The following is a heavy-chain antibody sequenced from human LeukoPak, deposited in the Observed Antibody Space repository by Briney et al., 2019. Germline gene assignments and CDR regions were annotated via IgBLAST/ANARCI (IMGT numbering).Heavy chain of an antibody. CDR3: ARDGGRTSSDAVEI. CDR2: IYYSGNT. D-gene: IGHD2-2*01. V-gene: IGHV4-39*07. J-gene: IGHJ3*02. CDR1: GDSISSSTYY. Sequence: SETLSLTCTVSGDSISSSTYYWGWIRQPPGKGLEWIGSIYYSGNTYYSPSLNSRVTISVDTSKNQFSLKLTSVTAADTAVYYCARDGGRTSSDAVEIWGQGTMVTVSS.